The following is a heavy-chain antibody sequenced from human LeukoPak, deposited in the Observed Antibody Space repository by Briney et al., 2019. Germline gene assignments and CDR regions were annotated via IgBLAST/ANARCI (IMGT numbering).Heavy chain of an antibody. V-gene: IGHV3-30*04. CDR1: GFTFSSYA. J-gene: IGHJ3*02. CDR3: ARDTWLVRAFDI. D-gene: IGHD6-19*01. Sequence: GGSLRLSCAASGFTFSSYAMHWVRQAPGKGLEWVAVISYDGSNKYYADSVKGRFTISRDNSKNTLYLQMNSLRAEDTAVYYCARDTWLVRAFDIWGQGTMVTVSS. CDR2: ISYDGSNK.